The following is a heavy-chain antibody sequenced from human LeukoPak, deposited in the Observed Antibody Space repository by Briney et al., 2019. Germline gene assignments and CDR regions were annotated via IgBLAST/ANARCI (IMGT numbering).Heavy chain of an antibody. V-gene: IGHV4-39*01. CDR3: ARANCGGDCCQHYYYYYYMDV. CDR1: GVSISSSSYY. J-gene: IGHJ6*03. CDR2: IYYSGST. Sequence: SETMSFTCTVSGVSISSSSYYWGWLRQPPGKGLEWIGSIYYSGSTYYNPSLKSRVTISVDTSKNQFSLKLSSVTAADTAVYYCARANCGGDCCQHYYYYYYMDVWGKGTTVTISS. D-gene: IGHD2-21*02.